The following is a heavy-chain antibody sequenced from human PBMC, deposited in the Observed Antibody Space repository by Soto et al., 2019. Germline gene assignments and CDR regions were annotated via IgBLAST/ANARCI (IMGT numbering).Heavy chain of an antibody. D-gene: IGHD2-15*01. J-gene: IGHJ4*02. CDR2: ISGNGGNT. Sequence: EVPLVESGGGLVQPGGSLRLSCAASGFTFSSYAMHWVRQAPGKGLEFVSAISGNGGNTHYANSVRGRFTISRANSKSTLYLQMGGLRADDMAVYYCARGRSNRGGYSPVFDSWGQGTLVTVSS. V-gene: IGHV3-64*01. CDR1: GFTFSSYA. CDR3: ARGRSNRGGYSPVFDS.